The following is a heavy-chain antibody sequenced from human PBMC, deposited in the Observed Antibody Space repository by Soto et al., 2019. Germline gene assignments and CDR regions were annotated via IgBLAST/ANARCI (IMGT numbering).Heavy chain of an antibody. CDR1: GYTFTSYG. D-gene: IGHD1-7*01. V-gene: IGHV1-18*04. CDR2: ISAYNGNT. Sequence: XSVKVSCKASGYTFTSYGISWVRQAPGQGLEWMGWISAYNGNTNYAQKLQGRVTMTTDTSTSTAYMEPRSLRSDDTVVYYCARGALGGWNYENSWGQGTLVTVSS. J-gene: IGHJ4*02. CDR3: ARGALGGWNYENS.